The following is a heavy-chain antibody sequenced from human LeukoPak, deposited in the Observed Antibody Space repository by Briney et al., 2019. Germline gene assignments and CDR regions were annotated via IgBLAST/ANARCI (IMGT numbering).Heavy chain of an antibody. CDR1: GYTFTSYG. CDR2: ISAYNGNT. V-gene: IGHV1-18*01. CDR3: ARDFDQYSGRFGGFGHDF. J-gene: IGHJ4*02. Sequence: GASVKVPCKASGYTFTSYGINWVRQAPGQGLEWMGWISAYNGNTNYAQRLQGRVTMTTDTSTSTAYMELRSLRSDDTAVYYCARDFDQYSGRFGGFGHDFWGQGTLVTVSS. D-gene: IGHD1-26*01.